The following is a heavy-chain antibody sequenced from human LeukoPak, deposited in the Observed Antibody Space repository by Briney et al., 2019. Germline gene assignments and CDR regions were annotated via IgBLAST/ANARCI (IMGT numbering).Heavy chain of an antibody. D-gene: IGHD4-17*01. V-gene: IGHV4-34*01. Sequence: PSETLSLTCAVYGGSFSDYYWSWIRQPPGKGLEWIGEINHSGSTNYNPSLKNRVTISVDTSKNQFSLKLSSVTAADTAVYYCARVPDYGDYEGNFDYWGQGTLVTVSS. CDR3: ARVPDYGDYEGNFDY. J-gene: IGHJ4*02. CDR1: GGSFSDYY. CDR2: INHSGST.